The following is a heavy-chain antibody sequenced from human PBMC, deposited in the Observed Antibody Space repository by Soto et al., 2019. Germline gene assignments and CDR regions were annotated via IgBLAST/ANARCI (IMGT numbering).Heavy chain of an antibody. Sequence: SQTLSLTCVISGDSVSSNSVAWNWIRQSPSRGLEWLGRTYYRSKWYNDFAPSVKSRITINADTSKNQFSLQLNSVTPEDTAVYYCARNGFKQSLSHFDFWGQGTLVTVPS. V-gene: IGHV6-1*01. J-gene: IGHJ4*02. CDR3: ARNGFKQSLSHFDF. CDR1: GDSVSSNSVA. CDR2: TYYRSKWYN. D-gene: IGHD2-8*01.